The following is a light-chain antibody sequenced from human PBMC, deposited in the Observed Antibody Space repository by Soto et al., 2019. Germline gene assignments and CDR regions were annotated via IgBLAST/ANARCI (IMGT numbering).Light chain of an antibody. CDR2: DAS. Sequence: DIQMTQSPATLSASVGDRVTITCRASQSISSWLAWYQQKPGKVPKLLIDDASSLESGVPSRFSGSGSGTEFPLTISSLQPDDFPTYYCQQYNTYPWTFGQGTKVEIK. V-gene: IGKV1-5*01. J-gene: IGKJ1*01. CDR3: QQYNTYPWT. CDR1: QSISSW.